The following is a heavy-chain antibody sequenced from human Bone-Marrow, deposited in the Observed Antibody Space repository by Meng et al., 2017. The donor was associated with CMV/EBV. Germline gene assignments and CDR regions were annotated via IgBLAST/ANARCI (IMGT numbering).Heavy chain of an antibody. J-gene: IGHJ6*02. CDR1: GFTFSSYV. CDR3: ARVSLDDYGDYRRYYYGLDV. CDR2: ISYDGSNK. D-gene: IGHD4-17*01. V-gene: IGHV3-30-3*01. Sequence: GGSLRLSCAASGFTFSSYVMHWVRQAPGKGLEWVAVISYDGSNKYHADSVKGRFTISRDNSKNTLFLQMNSLRGEDTAVYFCARVSLDDYGDYRRYYYGLDVWGQGTTVTVSS.